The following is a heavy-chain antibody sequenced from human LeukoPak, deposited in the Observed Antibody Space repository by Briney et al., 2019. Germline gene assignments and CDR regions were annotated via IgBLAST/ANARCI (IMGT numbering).Heavy chain of an antibody. J-gene: IGHJ4*02. CDR3: ARPHDTGVGASGSGWSYFDF. V-gene: IGHV5-51*01. CDR1: GYRFTNYW. D-gene: IGHD6-19*01. CDR2: INPADGYT. Sequence: GESLKISCKGSGYRFTNYWIGWARQMPGKGLEWMGIINPADGYTRYSPSFQGQVTISTDTSIFTAYLQWSSLKASDTAIYYCARPHDTGVGASGSGWSYFDFWGQGTLITVSS.